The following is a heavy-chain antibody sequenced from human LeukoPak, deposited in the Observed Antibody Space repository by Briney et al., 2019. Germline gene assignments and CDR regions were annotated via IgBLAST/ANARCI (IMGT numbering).Heavy chain of an antibody. J-gene: IGHJ4*02. Sequence: GASLRLPCAASGFTFSSYAMSWVRQAPGKGLEWVSAISGSGGSTYYADSVKGRFTISRDNSKNTLYLQMNSLRAEDTAVYYCAKDKAVDMATMFDYWGQGTLVTVSS. V-gene: IGHV3-23*01. D-gene: IGHD5-24*01. CDR1: GFTFSSYA. CDR3: AKDKAVDMATMFDY. CDR2: ISGSGGST.